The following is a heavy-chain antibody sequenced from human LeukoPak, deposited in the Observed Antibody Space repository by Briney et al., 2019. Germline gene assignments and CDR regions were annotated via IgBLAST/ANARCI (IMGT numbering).Heavy chain of an antibody. J-gene: IGHJ6*02. CDR3: ARESGSGSYIYYYYGMDV. CDR1: GYTFTSYG. V-gene: IGHV1-18*01. Sequence: ASVKVSCKASGYTFTSYGISWVRQAPGQGLEWMGWISAYNGNTNYAQKLQGRVTMTTDTSTSTAYMELRSLRSDDTAVYYCARESGSGSYIYYYYGMDVWGQGTTVTVSS. D-gene: IGHD3-10*01. CDR2: ISAYNGNT.